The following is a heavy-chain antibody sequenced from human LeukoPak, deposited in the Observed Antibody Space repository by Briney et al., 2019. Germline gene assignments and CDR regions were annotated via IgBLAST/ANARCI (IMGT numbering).Heavy chain of an antibody. J-gene: IGHJ4*02. CDR3: ARDPRYSYGQPFDY. Sequence: SVKVSCKASGGTFSSYAIRWVRQAPGQGLEWMGGIIPIFGTANYAQKFQGRVTITADESTSTAYMELSSLRSEDTAVYYCARDPRYSYGQPFDYWGRGTLVTVSS. D-gene: IGHD5-18*01. CDR1: GGTFSSYA. CDR2: IIPIFGTA. V-gene: IGHV1-69*01.